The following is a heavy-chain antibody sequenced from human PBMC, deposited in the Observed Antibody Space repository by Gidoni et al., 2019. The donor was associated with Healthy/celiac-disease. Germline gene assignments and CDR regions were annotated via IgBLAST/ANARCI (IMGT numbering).Heavy chain of an antibody. CDR3: ARDSSSWFYYFDY. V-gene: IGHV3-21*01. CDR1: GFTFSSYS. J-gene: IGHJ4*02. Sequence: EVQLVESGGGLVKPGRSLSLSGAASGFTFSSYSMNWVRQAPGKGLEWVSSISSSSSYIYYADSVKGRFTISRDNAKNSLYLQMNSLRAEDTAVYYCARDSSSWFYYFDYWGQGTLVTVSS. D-gene: IGHD6-13*01. CDR2: ISSSSSYI.